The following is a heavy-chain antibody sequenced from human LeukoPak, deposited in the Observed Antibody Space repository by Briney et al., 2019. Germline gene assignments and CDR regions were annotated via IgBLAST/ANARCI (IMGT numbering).Heavy chain of an antibody. CDR2: INPSGGST. Sequence: ASVKVSCKASGYTFTGYYMHWVRQAPGQGLEWMGIINPSGGSTSYAQKFQGRVTMTRDMSTSTVYMELSSLRSEDTAAYYCARSGGSYRFDPWGQGTLVTVSS. V-gene: IGHV1-46*01. J-gene: IGHJ5*02. CDR1: GYTFTGYY. CDR3: ARSGGSYRFDP. D-gene: IGHD1-26*01.